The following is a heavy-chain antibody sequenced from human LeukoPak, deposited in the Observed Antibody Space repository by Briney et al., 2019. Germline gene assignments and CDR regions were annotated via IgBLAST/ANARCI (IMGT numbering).Heavy chain of an antibody. CDR2: ISSSGSTI. CDR1: GFTFSSYE. Sequence: GGSLRLSCAASGFTFSSYEMNWVRQAPGKGLEWVSCISSSGSTIYYADSVKGRFTISRDNAKNSLYLQMNSLRAEDTAVYYCARDRRVMGSPFDYWGQGTLVTVSS. D-gene: IGHD1-26*01. V-gene: IGHV3-48*03. CDR3: ARDRRVMGSPFDY. J-gene: IGHJ4*02.